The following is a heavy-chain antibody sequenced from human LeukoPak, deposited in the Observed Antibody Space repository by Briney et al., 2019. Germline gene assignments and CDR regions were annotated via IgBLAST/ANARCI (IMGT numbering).Heavy chain of an antibody. Sequence: PGRSLRLSCAGSGFSFSRYWMAWVRQALGKGLEWVASINQDVSRIHYVDSVKGRFTISRDNAKNSLFLQMNSLRVEDTAVYYCARLKDDVTKFDYWGQGTLVTVSS. V-gene: IGHV3-7*01. CDR1: GFSFSRYW. CDR3: ARLKDDVTKFDY. J-gene: IGHJ4*02. CDR2: INQDVSRI. D-gene: IGHD2-8*01.